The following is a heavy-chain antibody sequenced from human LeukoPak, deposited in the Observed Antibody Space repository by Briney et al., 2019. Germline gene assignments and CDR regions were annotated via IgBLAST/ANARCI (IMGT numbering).Heavy chain of an antibody. CDR2: ISSSSVYI. CDR3: ARDDLRDGAFDI. V-gene: IGHV3-21*04. J-gene: IGHJ3*02. CDR1: GFTFSQYH. Sequence: GGSLRLSRTASGFTFSQYHMNWVRQAPGKGLEWVSSISSSSVYIHYADSLKGRFTISRDNGKNSLYLQMSSLTAEDTALFYCARDDLRDGAFDIWGQGTMVTVSS.